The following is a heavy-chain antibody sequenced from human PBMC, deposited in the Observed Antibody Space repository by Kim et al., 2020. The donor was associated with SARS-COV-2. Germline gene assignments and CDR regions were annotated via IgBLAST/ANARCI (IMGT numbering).Heavy chain of an antibody. CDR3: ARDMEGRSTTVVTLLFDY. CDR1: GFTFSSYA. V-gene: IGHV3-30*04. Sequence: GGSLRLSCAASGFTFSSYAMHWVRQAPGKGLEWVAVISYDGSNKYYADSVKGRFTISRDNSKNTLYLQMNSLRAEDTAVYYCARDMEGRSTTVVTLLFDYWRERALVTVS. CDR2: ISYDGSNK. D-gene: IGHD4-17*01. J-gene: IGHJ4*02.